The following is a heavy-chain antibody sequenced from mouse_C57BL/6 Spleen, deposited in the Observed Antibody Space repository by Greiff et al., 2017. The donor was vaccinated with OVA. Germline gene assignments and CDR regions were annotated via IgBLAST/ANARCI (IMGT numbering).Heavy chain of an antibody. CDR2: IYPGSGST. V-gene: IGHV1-55*01. CDR3: ARGGYDYDGAY. CDR1: GYTFTSYW. J-gene: IGHJ3*01. D-gene: IGHD2-4*01. Sequence: QVQLKQPGAELVKPGASVKMSCKASGYTFTSYWITWVKQRPGQGLEWIGDIYPGSGSTNYNEKFKSKATLTVDTSSSTAYMQLSSLTSEDSAVYYGARGGYDYDGAYWGQGTLVTVSA.